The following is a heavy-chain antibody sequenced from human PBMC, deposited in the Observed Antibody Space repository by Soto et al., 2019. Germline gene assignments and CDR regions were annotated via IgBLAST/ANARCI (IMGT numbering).Heavy chain of an antibody. V-gene: IGHV3-74*01. CDR3: ARGYCSSTSCYRVVVAAAGRYAFDI. Sequence: GGSLRLSCATVGFTFISYWMHWVRQAPGKGLVWVSRINSDGSSTSYADSVKGRFTISRDNAKNTLYLQMNSLRAEDTAVYYCARGYCSSTSCYRVVVAAAGRYAFDIWGQVTIFTASS. CDR1: GFTFISYW. CDR2: INSDGSST. J-gene: IGHJ3*02. D-gene: IGHD2-2*01.